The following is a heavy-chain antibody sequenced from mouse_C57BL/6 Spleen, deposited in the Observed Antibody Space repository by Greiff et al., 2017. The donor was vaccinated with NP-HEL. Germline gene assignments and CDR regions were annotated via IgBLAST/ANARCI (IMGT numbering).Heavy chain of an antibody. J-gene: IGHJ3*01. CDR1: GFSLTSYG. V-gene: IGHV2-2*01. D-gene: IGHD2-4*01. CDR3: ATLEGYDYDLAY. CDR2: IWSGGST. Sequence: QVQLKESGPGLVQPSQSLSITCTVSGFSLTSYGVHWVRQSPGKGLEWLGVIWSGGSTDYNAAFISRLSISKDNSKSQVFFKMNSLQADDTAIYYCATLEGYDYDLAYWGQGTLVTVSA.